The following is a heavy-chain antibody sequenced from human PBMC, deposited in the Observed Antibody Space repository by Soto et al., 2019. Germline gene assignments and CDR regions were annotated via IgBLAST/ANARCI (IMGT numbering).Heavy chain of an antibody. CDR1: GFSFSTSG. J-gene: IGHJ4*02. Sequence: GGSLRLSCSASGFSFSTSGMHWVRQTPGKGLEFVSAITAEGGSTYYADSVKVRFTISRDNSRDTLFLQMNSLTADDTAVYYCAKATTNGGWFNPFDSWGQGALGTVAS. V-gene: IGHV3-64*04. D-gene: IGHD6-19*01. CDR2: ITAEGGST. CDR3: AKATTNGGWFNPFDS.